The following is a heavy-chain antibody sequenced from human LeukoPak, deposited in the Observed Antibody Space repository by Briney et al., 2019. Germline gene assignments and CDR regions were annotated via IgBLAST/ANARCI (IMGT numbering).Heavy chain of an antibody. D-gene: IGHD1-14*01. V-gene: IGHV3-23*01. Sequence: GGSLRLSCAASGFTFSSYAMSWVRQAPGKGLEWVSAIGGSGSSTFYANSVKGRFTVSRDNSKNTLYLQMSSLRAEDTAVYYCAKSRLTPHPWGQGTLVTVSS. CDR2: IGGSGSST. CDR3: AKSRLTPHP. J-gene: IGHJ5*02. CDR1: GFTFSSYA.